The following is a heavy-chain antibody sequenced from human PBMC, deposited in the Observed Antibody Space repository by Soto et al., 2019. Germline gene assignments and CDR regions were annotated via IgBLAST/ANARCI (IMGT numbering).Heavy chain of an antibody. Sequence: ASVKVSCKASGYTFTGYYMHWVRQAPGQGLEWMGWINPNSGGTNYAQKFQGWVTMTRDTSISTAYMELSRLRSDDTAVYYCARGPKSQTRDYYYYGMDVWGQGTTVTVSS. V-gene: IGHV1-2*04. CDR2: INPNSGGT. CDR1: GYTFTGYY. CDR3: ARGPKSQTRDYYYYGMDV. J-gene: IGHJ6*02.